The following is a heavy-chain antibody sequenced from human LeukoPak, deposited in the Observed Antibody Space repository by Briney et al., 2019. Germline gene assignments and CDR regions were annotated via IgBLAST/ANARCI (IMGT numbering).Heavy chain of an antibody. J-gene: IGHJ4*02. D-gene: IGHD3-3*01. CDR3: AKGIHGSLLRSLEFDY. V-gene: IGHV3-48*03. CDR1: GFIFSNYE. CDR2: ISSSGSTA. Sequence: GGSLRLSCAASGFIFSNYEMNWVRQAPGKGLEWVAFISSSGSTAYYADSVKGRFVISKDNAKNSLDLEMHSLRAEDTAVYYCAKGIHGSLLRSLEFDYWGQGTLVTVSS.